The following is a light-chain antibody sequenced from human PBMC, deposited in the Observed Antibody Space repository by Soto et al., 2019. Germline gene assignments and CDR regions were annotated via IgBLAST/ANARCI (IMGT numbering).Light chain of an antibody. V-gene: IGLV3-21*02. J-gene: IGLJ3*02. CDR3: QVWDDRSLHVV. CDR2: DDR. CDR1: NIGDKR. Sequence: SYELTQAPSVSVAPGQTARITCGGDNIGDKRVHWYQQRPGQAPVLVVYDDRDRPSGIPERFSGSNSGNTATLTISRVEGGDEADYYCQVWDDRSLHVVFGGGTKLTVL.